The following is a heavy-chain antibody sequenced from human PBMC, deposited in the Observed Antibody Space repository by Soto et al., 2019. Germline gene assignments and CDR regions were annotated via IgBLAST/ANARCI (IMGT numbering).Heavy chain of an antibody. Sequence: LRLSCAASGSTFSNAWMSWVRQAPGKGLEWVGRVKSKSNGGTTDYAASVKGGFTISRDDSKNTLYLQMNSLKTEDTAVYYCTTLGFDPWGQGTLVTVSS. CDR1: GSTFSNAW. J-gene: IGHJ5*02. CDR3: TTLGFDP. CDR2: VKSKSNGGTT. V-gene: IGHV3-15*01.